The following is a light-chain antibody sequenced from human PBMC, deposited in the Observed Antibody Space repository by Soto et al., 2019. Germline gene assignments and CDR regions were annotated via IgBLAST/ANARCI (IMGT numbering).Light chain of an antibody. V-gene: IGLV9-49*01. CDR1: SGYSNYK. CDR2: VGTGGIVG. Sequence: QPVLTQPPSASASLGASVTLTCTLSSGYSNYKVDWYQQRPGKGPRFVMRVGTGGIVGSKGDGIPDRFSVLGSGLNRYLTNKNIQEGDGGDHHLGADHCRWSNFGGGVFRGGTKLTVL. CDR3: GADHCRWSNFGGGV. J-gene: IGLJ3*02.